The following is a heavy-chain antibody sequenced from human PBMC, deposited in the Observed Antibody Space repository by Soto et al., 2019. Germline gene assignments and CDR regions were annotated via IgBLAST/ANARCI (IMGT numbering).Heavy chain of an antibody. CDR2: IWYDGSNE. J-gene: IGHJ4*02. Sequence: GGSLRLACAACGFTFRSYGMHWVLQAPGKGLEWVAVIWYDGSNEYYADSVKGRFTISRDNSKNTLYLQMNSLRAEDTAVYYCPTDFRLRRGSETLAYWRQGTLVTVSS. V-gene: IGHV3-33*01. D-gene: IGHD3-10*01. CDR3: PTDFRLRRGSETLAY. CDR1: GFTFRSYG.